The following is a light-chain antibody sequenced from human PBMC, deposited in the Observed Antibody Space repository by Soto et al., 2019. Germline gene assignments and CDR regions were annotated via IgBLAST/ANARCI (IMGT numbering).Light chain of an antibody. CDR3: CSYAGSRTFV. CDR2: EGS. J-gene: IGLJ3*02. V-gene: IGLV2-23*01. CDR1: SSDVGAYNL. Sequence: QSVLTQPASVSGSPEQSITISCTGTSSDVGAYNLVSWYQQHPGKAPKLNIYEGSKRPSGISHRFSGSKSDNTASLTISGLRAEDEAHYHCCSYAGSRTFVFGGVTKLTVL.